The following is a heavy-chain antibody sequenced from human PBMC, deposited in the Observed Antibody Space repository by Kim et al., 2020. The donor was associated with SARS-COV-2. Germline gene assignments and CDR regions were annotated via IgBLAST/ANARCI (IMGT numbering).Heavy chain of an antibody. CDR2: IRSKAYGGTK. CDR3: TREKAKGGYQRTFDY. CDR1: GFTFGDYA. J-gene: IGHJ4*02. Sequence: GGSLRLSCTASGFTFGDYAMSWVRQAPGKGLEWVGFIRSKAYGGTKEYAASVKGRFTISRDDSKSIAYLQMNSLKTEDTAVYYCTREKAKGGYQRTFDYWGQGTLVTVSS. V-gene: IGHV3-49*04. D-gene: IGHD3-22*01.